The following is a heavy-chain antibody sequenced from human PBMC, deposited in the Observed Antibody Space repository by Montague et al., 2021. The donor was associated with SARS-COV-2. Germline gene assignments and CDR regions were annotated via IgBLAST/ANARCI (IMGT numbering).Heavy chain of an antibody. CDR2: INHRGST. Sequence: SETLSLTCVVQGGSFRGYIWSWFLQSPGEGLEWIGEINHRGSTNYNPSLKSRVTISADTSPYQFSLQVSSVTASDTAVYYCARGADYYSGDRGALRYWGQGTLVSVSS. D-gene: IGHD4-11*01. CDR3: ARGADYYSGDRGALRY. CDR1: GGSFRGYI. J-gene: IGHJ4*02. V-gene: IGHV4-34*01.